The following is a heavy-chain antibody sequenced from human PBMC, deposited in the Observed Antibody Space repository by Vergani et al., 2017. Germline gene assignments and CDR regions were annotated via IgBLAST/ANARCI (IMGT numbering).Heavy chain of an antibody. D-gene: IGHD4-17*01. CDR2: TYNNGIT. CDR1: GYSISSISIYY. J-gene: IGHJ5*02. CDR3: SREINGDYEWTWWFDP. Sequence: QVQLQESGPGLVKPSETLSLTCTVSGYSISSISIYYWSWIRHPPVKGLEWIGYTYNNGITNYNPSLKSRVTISVDTSKNQFSLKLSSVTAADTAVYYCSREINGDYEWTWWFDPWGQGSLVTVSS. V-gene: IGHV4-61*01.